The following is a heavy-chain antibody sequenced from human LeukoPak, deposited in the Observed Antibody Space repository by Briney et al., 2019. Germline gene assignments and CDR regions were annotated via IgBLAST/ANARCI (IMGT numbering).Heavy chain of an antibody. V-gene: IGHV3-30-3*01. CDR1: GCTFSSYA. CDR3: ARGDCSGGSCEAAFDI. D-gene: IGHD2-15*01. Sequence: GGSLRLSCAASGCTFSSYAMHWVRQAPGKGLEWVAVISYDGSNKYYADPVKRRFTISRDNSNNTLHRPMNSLRAEDTAVYYCARGDCSGGSCEAAFDIWGQGTMVTVSS. CDR2: ISYDGSNK. J-gene: IGHJ3*02.